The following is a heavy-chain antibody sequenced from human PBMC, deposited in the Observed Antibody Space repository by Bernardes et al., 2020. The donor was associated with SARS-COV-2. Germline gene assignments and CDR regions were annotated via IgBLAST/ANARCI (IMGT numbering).Heavy chain of an antibody. CDR1: GGSISSGGYY. D-gene: IGHD3-22*01. Sequence: LSLTCTVSGGSISSGGYYWSWIRQHPGKGLEWIGYIYYSGSTYYNPSLKSRVTISVDTSKNQFSLKLSSVTAADTAVYYCARVRITMIVVANWFDPWGQGTLVTVSS. V-gene: IGHV4-31*03. CDR3: ARVRITMIVVANWFDP. J-gene: IGHJ5*02. CDR2: IYYSGST.